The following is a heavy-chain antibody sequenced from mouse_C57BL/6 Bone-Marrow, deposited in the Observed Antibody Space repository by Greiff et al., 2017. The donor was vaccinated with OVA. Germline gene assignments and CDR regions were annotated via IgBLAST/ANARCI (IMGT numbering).Heavy chain of an antibody. CDR1: GYTFTSYG. CDR3: ARGNYDHYAMDY. V-gene: IGHV1-81*01. Sequence: QVQLQQSGAELARPGASVKLSCKASGYTFTSYGISWVKQRTGQGLEWIGEIYPRSGNTYYNEKFKGKATLTADKYSSTAYMELRSLTSEDSAVYFCARGNYDHYAMDYWGQGTSVTVSS. J-gene: IGHJ4*01. D-gene: IGHD2-4*01. CDR2: IYPRSGNT.